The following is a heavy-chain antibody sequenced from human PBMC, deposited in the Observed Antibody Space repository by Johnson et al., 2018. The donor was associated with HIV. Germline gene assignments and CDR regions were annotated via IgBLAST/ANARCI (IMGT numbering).Heavy chain of an antibody. J-gene: IGHJ3*02. CDR3: ARATWGRALLWFREHRDHAFDI. CDR2: ISSSGSTI. V-gene: IGHV3-11*04. Sequence: QVQLVESGGTLAKPAWSPRLSCAASGFTFSDYYMSWIRQAPGKGLEWVSYISSSGSTIYYADSVKGRFTISRDNSKNTLYLQMNSLRAEDTAVYYCARATWGRALLWFREHRDHAFDIWGQGTMVTVSS. D-gene: IGHD3-10*01. CDR1: GFTFSDYY.